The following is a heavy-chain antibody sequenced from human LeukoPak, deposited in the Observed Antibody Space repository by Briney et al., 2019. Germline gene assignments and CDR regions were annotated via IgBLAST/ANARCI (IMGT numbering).Heavy chain of an antibody. D-gene: IGHD3-3*01. CDR1: GGSISSYY. Sequence: PSETLSLTCTVSGGSISSYYWSWFRQPPGKGLEWIGYISDSGSTTYNPSLKSRVSISVDTSKNQFSLKLTSVTAADTAVYYCARGSRTIFRSNYFDSWGQGILVTVSS. CDR2: ISDSGST. CDR3: ARGSRTIFRSNYFDS. V-gene: IGHV4-59*08. J-gene: IGHJ4*02.